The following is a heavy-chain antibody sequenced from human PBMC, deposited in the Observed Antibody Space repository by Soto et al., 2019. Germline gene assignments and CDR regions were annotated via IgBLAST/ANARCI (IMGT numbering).Heavy chain of an antibody. CDR3: AKDDNAWIQLWLFDY. V-gene: IGHV3-23*01. D-gene: IGHD5-18*01. J-gene: IGHJ4*02. Sequence: GGSLRLSCAASGFTFSSYAMSWVRQAPGKGLEWVSAISGSGGSTYYADSVKGRFTISRDNSKNTLYLQMNSLRAEDTAVYYCAKDDNAWIQLWLFDYWGQGTLVTVSS. CDR2: ISGSGGST. CDR1: GFTFSSYA.